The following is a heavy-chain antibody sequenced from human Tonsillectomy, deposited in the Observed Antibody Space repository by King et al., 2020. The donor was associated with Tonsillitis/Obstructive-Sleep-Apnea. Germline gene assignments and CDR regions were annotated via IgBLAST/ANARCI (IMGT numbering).Heavy chain of an antibody. J-gene: IGHJ4*02. CDR1: GGSISSDY. Sequence: QLQESGPGLVKPSETLSLTCTVSGGSISSDYWSWIRQPPGKGLEWIGYIYYSGSTNYNPSLKSRVTISVDTSKNQFSLQLSSVTAADTAVYYCARGKEEFDYWGQGTLVTVSS. CDR3: ARGKEEFDY. V-gene: IGHV4-59*01. CDR2: IYYSGST.